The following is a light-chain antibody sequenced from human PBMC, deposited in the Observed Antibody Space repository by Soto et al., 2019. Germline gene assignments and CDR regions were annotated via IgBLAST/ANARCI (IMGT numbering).Light chain of an antibody. CDR3: QQYGSSPRT. CDR1: QGVSDNY. CDR2: GAS. V-gene: IGKV3-20*01. Sequence: EVVLTQSPGTLSLSPGEGATLSCRASQGVSDNYLAWYQHKPGQPPRLLIYGASNRATAIPDRFSGSGSGTDFTLTISRLEPEDFAVYFCQQYGSSPRTFRQGTKLDIK. J-gene: IGKJ2*01.